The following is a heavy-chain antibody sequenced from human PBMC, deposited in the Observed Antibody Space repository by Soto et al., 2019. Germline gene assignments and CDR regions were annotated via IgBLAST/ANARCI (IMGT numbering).Heavy chain of an antibody. D-gene: IGHD6-19*01. CDR2: INPSGGST. CDR3: AVTYEAVAGAKAYYYGMDV. Sequence: GASVKVSCKASGCTFTSYYMHWVRQAPGQGLEWMGIINPSGGSTSYAQKFQGRVTITRDTSTSTVYMELSSLRSEDTDVYYCAVTYEAVAGAKAYYYGMDVRGTGTTVTVSS. CDR1: GCTFTSYY. V-gene: IGHV1-46*01. J-gene: IGHJ6*04.